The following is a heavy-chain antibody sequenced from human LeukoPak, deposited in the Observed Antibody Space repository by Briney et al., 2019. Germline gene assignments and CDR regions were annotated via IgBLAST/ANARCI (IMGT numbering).Heavy chain of an antibody. CDR2: VGGSDNFI. J-gene: IGHJ4*02. D-gene: IGHD6-19*01. CDR1: GFSVSDYY. Sequence: GGSLRLSCAASGFSVSDYYISWVRQAPGQGLAWISDVGGSDNFISYSDSVKGRFTISRDYANNSLYLQMNSLRVDDTAVYYCARETVAGTFYYWGQGTLVTVSS. CDR3: ARETVAGTFYY. V-gene: IGHV3-11*01.